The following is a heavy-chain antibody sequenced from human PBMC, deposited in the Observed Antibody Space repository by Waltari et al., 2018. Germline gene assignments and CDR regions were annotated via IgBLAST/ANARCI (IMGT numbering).Heavy chain of an antibody. Sequence: EVQLLESGGGLVQPGGSLRLSCAASGFTFSSYAMSWVRQAPGKGLEWVSAIIGSGGSTYYADSVKGRFTISRDNSKNTLYLQMNSLRAEDTAVYYCAKEGVPYYYDSSGSYYFDYWGQGTLVTVSS. CDR2: IIGSGGST. V-gene: IGHV3-23*01. J-gene: IGHJ4*02. D-gene: IGHD3-22*01. CDR1: GFTFSSYA. CDR3: AKEGVPYYYDSSGSYYFDY.